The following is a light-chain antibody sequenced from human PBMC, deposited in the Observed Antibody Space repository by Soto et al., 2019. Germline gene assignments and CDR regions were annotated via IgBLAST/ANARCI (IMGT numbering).Light chain of an antibody. V-gene: IGLV1-51*01. CDR3: GSWDSSLSAYV. CDR1: SSNIGGNS. CDR2: DDD. J-gene: IGLJ1*01. Sequence: QSVLTQPPSVSSDPGQRINISYSGSSSNIGGNSVSWYQQLPGTAPKLLIYDDDKRPSGIPDRFSGSKAGTSATLGITGFQTGDEADYCCGSWDSSLSAYVFGTGTKVTVL.